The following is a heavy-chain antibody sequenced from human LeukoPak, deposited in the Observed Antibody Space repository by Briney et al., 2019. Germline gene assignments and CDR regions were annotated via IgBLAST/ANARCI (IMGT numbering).Heavy chain of an antibody. CDR2: IIPILGIA. CDR3: ARGVSSTSCFDY. V-gene: IGHV1-69*04. CDR1: GYTFTAYY. Sequence: GASVKVSCKASGYTFTAYYVHWVRQSHGQGLEWMGRIIPILGIANYAQKFQGRDTITADRSTSTAYMELSSLRSEDTAVYYCARGVSSTSCFDYWGQGTLVTVSS. J-gene: IGHJ4*02. D-gene: IGHD2-2*01.